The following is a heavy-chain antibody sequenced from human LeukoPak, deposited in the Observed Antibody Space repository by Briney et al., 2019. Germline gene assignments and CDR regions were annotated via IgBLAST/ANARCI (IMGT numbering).Heavy chain of an antibody. Sequence: SGGSLRLSCAASGFTFSSYGMHWVRQAPGKGLEWVAFIRYDGSNKYYADSVKGRFTISRDNAKNSLYLQMNSLRAEDTAVYYCARDDGVVVPDAFDIWGQGTMVTVSS. CDR2: IRYDGSNK. D-gene: IGHD3-22*01. CDR1: GFTFSSYG. J-gene: IGHJ3*02. V-gene: IGHV3-30*02. CDR3: ARDDGVVVPDAFDI.